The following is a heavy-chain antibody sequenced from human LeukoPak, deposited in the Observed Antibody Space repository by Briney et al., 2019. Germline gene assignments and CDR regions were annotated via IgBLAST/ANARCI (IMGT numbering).Heavy chain of an antibody. D-gene: IGHD3-16*01. Sequence: GGSLRLSCAASGFTFRSHGMHWVRQAPGKGLEWVAVIWNDGSNKYYADSVKGRFTISRDNSKDTLYLQMNSLRVEDTAVYYCARAVGPFDYWGQGTLVTVSS. CDR2: IWNDGSNK. CDR3: ARAVGPFDY. V-gene: IGHV3-33*08. CDR1: GFTFRSHG. J-gene: IGHJ4*02.